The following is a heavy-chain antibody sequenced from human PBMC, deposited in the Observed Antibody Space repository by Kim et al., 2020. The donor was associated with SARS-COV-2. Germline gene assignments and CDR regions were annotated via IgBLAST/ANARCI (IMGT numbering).Heavy chain of an antibody. J-gene: IGHJ6*02. CDR1: GGTFSSYA. V-gene: IGHV1-69*13. CDR2: IIPIFGTA. Sequence: SVKVSCKASGGTFSSYAISWVRQAPGQGLEWMGGIIPIFGTANYAQKFQGRVTITADESTSTAYMELSSLRSEDTAVYYCASRYYYDSSGYYGGGGYYYGMDVWGQGTTVTVSS. D-gene: IGHD3-22*01. CDR3: ASRYYYDSSGYYGGGGYYYGMDV.